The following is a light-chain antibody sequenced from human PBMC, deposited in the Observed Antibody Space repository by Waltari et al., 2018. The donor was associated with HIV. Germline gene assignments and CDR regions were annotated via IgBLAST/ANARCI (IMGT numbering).Light chain of an antibody. CDR1: QSISSN. J-gene: IGKJ1*01. CDR3: QQYNNWPVMT. Sequence: VMMQSPATLSVSPGERVTLSCRASQSISSNLAWYQQKPGQAPRLLIFGASTRATGIPARFSGSGSVTEVTLTISSLQSEDCAVYYCQQYNNWPVMTFGQGTKVEIK. V-gene: IGKV3-15*01. CDR2: GAS.